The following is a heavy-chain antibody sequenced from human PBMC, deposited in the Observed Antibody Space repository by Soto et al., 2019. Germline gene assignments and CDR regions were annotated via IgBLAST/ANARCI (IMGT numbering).Heavy chain of an antibody. CDR3: AAGGGLPRYY. D-gene: IGHD5-12*01. J-gene: IGHJ4*02. CDR2: IYHSGST. V-gene: IGHV4-30-2*01. Sequence: QLQLQESGSGLVKPSQTLSLTCAVSGGSISSGGYSWSWIRQPPGKGLEWIGYIYHSGSTYYNPSLKSPVTISVARSKTQFSLKRSAVTAADTAVYYCAAGGGLPRYYWGQGTLVTVSS. CDR1: GGSISSGGYS.